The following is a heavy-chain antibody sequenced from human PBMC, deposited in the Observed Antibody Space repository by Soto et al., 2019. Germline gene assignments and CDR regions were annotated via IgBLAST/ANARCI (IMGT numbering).Heavy chain of an antibody. CDR1: GFTFSSYA. CDR2: ISGSGGST. CDR3: AKESGLVTVVAEYYFDY. V-gene: IGHV3-23*01. D-gene: IGHD2-15*01. J-gene: IGHJ4*02. Sequence: EVQLLESGGGLVQPGGSLRLSCAASGFTFSSYAMSWVRQAPGKGLEWVSAISGSGGSTYYADSVKGRFTISRDNSKNTLYLQMNSLRAEDTAVYYCAKESGLVTVVAEYYFDYWGQGTLVTVSS.